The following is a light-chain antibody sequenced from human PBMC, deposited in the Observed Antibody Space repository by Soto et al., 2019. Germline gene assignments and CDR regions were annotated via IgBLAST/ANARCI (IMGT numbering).Light chain of an antibody. Sequence: DVQMTRSPSSLSASVGDRVTITCQASQDISSNLNWFQHKPGKAPKLLIYKASTLKSGVPSRFSGSGSGTEFTLTISSLQPDDFATYYCQHYNSYSEAFGQGTKVDIK. CDR2: KAS. CDR3: QHYNSYSEA. V-gene: IGKV1-5*03. J-gene: IGKJ1*01. CDR1: QDISSN.